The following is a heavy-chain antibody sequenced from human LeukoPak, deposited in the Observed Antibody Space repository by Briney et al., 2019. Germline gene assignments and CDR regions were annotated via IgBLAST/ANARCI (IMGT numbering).Heavy chain of an antibody. CDR2: TNDDGSST. V-gene: IGHV3-74*01. Sequence: GGSLRLSCAASGLTFSRSWMHCVRQAPGKGLVWVSRTNDDGSSTNYADSVKGRFTISRDNAKNTLYLQMNSLRAEDTAVYYCAIAHGSSSDYWGQGTLVTVSS. D-gene: IGHD1-26*01. J-gene: IGHJ4*03. CDR1: GLTFSRSW. CDR3: AIAHGSSSDY.